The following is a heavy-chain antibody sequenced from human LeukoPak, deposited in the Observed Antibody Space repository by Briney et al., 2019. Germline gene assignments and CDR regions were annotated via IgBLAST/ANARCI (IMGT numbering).Heavy chain of an antibody. CDR3: ARGYYYYYMDV. CDR2: INHSGST. V-gene: IGHV4-34*01. Sequence: SETVSLTCAVYGGSFSGYYWSWIRQPPGKGLEWIGEINHSGSTNYNPSLKSRVTISVDTSKNQFSLKLSSVTAADTAVYYCARGYYYYYMDVWGKGTTVTVSS. J-gene: IGHJ6*03. CDR1: GGSFSGYY.